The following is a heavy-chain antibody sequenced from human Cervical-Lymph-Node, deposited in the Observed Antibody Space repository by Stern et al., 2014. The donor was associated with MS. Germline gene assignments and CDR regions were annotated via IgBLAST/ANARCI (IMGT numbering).Heavy chain of an antibody. CDR2: FDPEHGEK. J-gene: IGHJ6*02. CDR1: GYTLSEIS. D-gene: IGHD2-21*02. CDR3: ATHRGRVTYYYGMDV. Sequence: QVQLVQSGAEVKKPGASVKVSCKVSGYTLSEISMHWVRQDPGKGLEWMGGFDPEHGEKRYAQKFQGRVTMAEDRSTDTAYMELSSLRSEDTAVYYCATHRGRVTYYYGMDVWGQGTTVTVSS. V-gene: IGHV1-24*01.